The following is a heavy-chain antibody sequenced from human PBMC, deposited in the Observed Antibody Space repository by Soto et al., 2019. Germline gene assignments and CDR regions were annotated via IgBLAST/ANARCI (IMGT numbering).Heavy chain of an antibody. J-gene: IGHJ5*02. V-gene: IGHV3-30*18. Sequence: GGSLRLSCAASGFTFSSYGMHWVRQAPGKGLEWVAVISYDGSNKYYADSVKGRFTISRDNSKNTLYLQMNSLRAEDTAVYYCAKAHPYDFWSGSWFDPWGQGTLVTVSS. CDR2: ISYDGSNK. D-gene: IGHD3-3*01. CDR1: GFTFSSYG. CDR3: AKAHPYDFWSGSWFDP.